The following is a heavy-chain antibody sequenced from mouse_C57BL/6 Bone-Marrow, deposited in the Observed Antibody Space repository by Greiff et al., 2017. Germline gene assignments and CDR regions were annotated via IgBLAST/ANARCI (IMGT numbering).Heavy chain of an antibody. CDR1: GYTFTSYW. V-gene: IGHV1-55*01. Sequence: VQGVESGAELVKPGASVKMSCKASGYTFTSYWITWVKQRPGQGLEWIGDIYPGSGSTNYNEKFKSKATLTVDTSSSTAYMQLSSLTSEDSAVYYCARYLGDYWGQGTTLTVSS. CDR3: ARYLGDY. CDR2: IYPGSGST. J-gene: IGHJ2*01. D-gene: IGHD3-3*01.